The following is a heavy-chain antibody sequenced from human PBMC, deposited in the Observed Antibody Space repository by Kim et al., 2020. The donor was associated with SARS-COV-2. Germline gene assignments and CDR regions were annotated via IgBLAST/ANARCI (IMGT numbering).Heavy chain of an antibody. J-gene: IGHJ5*02. D-gene: IGHD6-13*01. CDR3: ATGGTIAAAVYNWFDP. V-gene: IGHV1-24*01. Sequence: FQGRVTMTEDTSTDTAYMELSSLRSEDTAVYYCATGGTIAAAVYNWFDPWGQGTLVTVSS.